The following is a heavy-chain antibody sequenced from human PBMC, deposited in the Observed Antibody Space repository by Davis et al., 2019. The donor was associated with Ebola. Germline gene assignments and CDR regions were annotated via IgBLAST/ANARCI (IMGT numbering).Heavy chain of an antibody. CDR2: IYSGGNT. Sequence: PGGSLRLSCAASGFTVSSNYMSWVRQAPGKGLEWVSVIYSGGNTYYADSVKGRFTISRDNSKNTLYLQMNSLRAEDTAVYYCARDPYYYGSGSYYNEGYWGQGTLVTVSS. CDR1: GFTVSSNY. V-gene: IGHV3-66*01. CDR3: ARDPYYYGSGSYYNEGY. D-gene: IGHD3-10*01. J-gene: IGHJ4*02.